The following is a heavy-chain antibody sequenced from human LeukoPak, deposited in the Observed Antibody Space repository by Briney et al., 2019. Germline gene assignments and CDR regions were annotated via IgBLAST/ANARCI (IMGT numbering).Heavy chain of an antibody. D-gene: IGHD2-21*01. J-gene: IGHJ4*02. Sequence: SETLSLTCTVSGASISSGAYYWSWIRQHPGKGLEWIGYIYYSGSTYYNPSLKSRVTISVDTSKNQFSLKLSSVTAADTAVYYCARDRLPGPRWGQGTLVTVSS. CDR2: IYYSGST. CDR1: GASISSGAYY. V-gene: IGHV4-30-4*08. CDR3: ARDRLPGPR.